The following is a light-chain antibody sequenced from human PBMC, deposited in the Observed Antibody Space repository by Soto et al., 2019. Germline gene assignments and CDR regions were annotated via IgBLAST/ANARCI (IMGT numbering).Light chain of an antibody. CDR3: QQSYNWPS. J-gene: IGKJ5*01. Sequence: ENVCTQSLGTLSLSPGETATLSCRASQSVSRYLAWYQQKPGQAPRLLIYDASNRATGIPARFSGSGSGTDFTLTISSLEAEDFAVYFCQQSYNWPSFGQGTLLEIK. V-gene: IGKV3-11*01. CDR1: QSVSRY. CDR2: DAS.